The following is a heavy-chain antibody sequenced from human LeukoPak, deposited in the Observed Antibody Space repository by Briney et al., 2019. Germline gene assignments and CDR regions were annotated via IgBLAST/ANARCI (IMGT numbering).Heavy chain of an antibody. V-gene: IGHV1-69*04. CDR1: GGTFSSYA. CDR2: IIPILGIA. D-gene: IGHD3-3*01. CDR3: ARDYYAFRSGCLSDGFDY. J-gene: IGHJ4*02. Sequence: SVKVSCKASGGTFSSYAISWVRQAPGQGLEWMGRIIPILGIANYAQKFQGRVTITADKSTSTAYMELSSLRSEDTAVYYCARDYYAFRSGCLSDGFDYWGQGTLVTVFS.